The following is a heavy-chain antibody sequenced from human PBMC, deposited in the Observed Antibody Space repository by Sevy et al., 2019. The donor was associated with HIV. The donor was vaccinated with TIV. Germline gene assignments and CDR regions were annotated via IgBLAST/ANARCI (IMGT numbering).Heavy chain of an antibody. D-gene: IGHD2-2*02. J-gene: IGHJ6*02. CDR1: GFTFSNAW. CDR3: TTADIVVVPAAIAPKYYYYGMDV. Sequence: GGSLRLSCAASGFTFSNAWMSWVRQAPGKGLERVGRIKSKTDGGTTDYAAPVKGRFTISRDDSKNTLYLQMNSLKTEDTAVYYCTTADIVVVPAAIAPKYYYYGMDVWCQGTTVTVSS. V-gene: IGHV3-15*01. CDR2: IKSKTDGGTT.